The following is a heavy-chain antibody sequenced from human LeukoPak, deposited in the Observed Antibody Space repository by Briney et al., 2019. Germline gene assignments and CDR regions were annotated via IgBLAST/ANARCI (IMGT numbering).Heavy chain of an antibody. CDR3: ARPYYSNYYYYGMDV. J-gene: IGHJ6*02. D-gene: IGHD4-11*01. V-gene: IGHV3-30*03. Sequence: GGSLRLSCAASGLTFSSYGMHWVSQAPGKGLEWVAVISYDGSNKYYADSVKGRFTISRDNSKNTLYLQMNSLRAEDTAVYYCARPYYSNYYYYGMDVWGQGTTVTVSS. CDR1: GLTFSSYG. CDR2: ISYDGSNK.